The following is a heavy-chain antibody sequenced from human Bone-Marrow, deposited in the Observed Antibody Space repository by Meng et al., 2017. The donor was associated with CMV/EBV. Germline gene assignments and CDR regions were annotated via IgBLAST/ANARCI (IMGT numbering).Heavy chain of an antibody. Sequence: CAASGFTFSSVAMSWVRQAPGKGLEWVSGISGSGDSTSYADSVKGRFTIPRDNSKNTLYLQMNSLRAEDTAVYYCAKALVRWRGGFDYWGQGTLVTVSS. J-gene: IGHJ4*02. D-gene: IGHD2-8*02. CDR3: AKALVRWRGGFDY. V-gene: IGHV3-23*01. CDR1: GFTFSSVA. CDR2: ISGSGDST.